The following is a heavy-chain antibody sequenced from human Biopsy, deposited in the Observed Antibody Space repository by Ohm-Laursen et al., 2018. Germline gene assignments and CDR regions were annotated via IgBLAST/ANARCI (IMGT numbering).Heavy chain of an antibody. CDR2: FAPENGKT. Sequence: ASVKVSCNVSGYTLNELSMHWVRQVPGKGLEWMGGFAPENGKTVYAQNFQARVSLTEDTSTDTAYMELRSLRSEDTAVYYCAADINDWNVNYWGQGTQVTVSS. D-gene: IGHD1-1*01. CDR3: AADINDWNVNY. J-gene: IGHJ4*02. V-gene: IGHV1-24*01. CDR1: GYTLNELS.